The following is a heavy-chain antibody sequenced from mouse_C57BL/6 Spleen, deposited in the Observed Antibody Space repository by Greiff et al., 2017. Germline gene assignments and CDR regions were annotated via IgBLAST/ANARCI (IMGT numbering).Heavy chain of an antibody. CDR1: GYTFTSYG. D-gene: IGHD2-1*01. CDR2: IYPRSGNT. CDR3: APCGNLYFDY. V-gene: IGHV1-81*01. J-gene: IGHJ2*01. Sequence: QVQLQQSGAELARPGASVKLSCKASGYTFTSYGISWVKQRTGQGLEWIGEIYPRSGNTYYNEKFKGKATLTADKSSSTAYMELRSLTSEDSAVYFCAPCGNLYFDYWGQGTTLTVSS.